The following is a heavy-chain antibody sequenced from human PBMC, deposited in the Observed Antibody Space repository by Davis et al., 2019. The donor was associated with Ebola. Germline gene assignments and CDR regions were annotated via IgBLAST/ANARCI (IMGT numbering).Heavy chain of an antibody. V-gene: IGHV3-21*01. CDR2: ISSSSSYI. D-gene: IGHD3-16*02. CDR3: ASSDYIWGSYRYYFDY. CDR1: GFTFSSYS. Sequence: GESLKISCAASGFTFSSYSMNWVRQAPGKGLEWVSSISSSSSYIYYADSVKGRFTISRDNAKNSLYLQMNSLRAEDTAVYYCASSDYIWGSYRYYFDYWGQGTLVTVSS. J-gene: IGHJ4*02.